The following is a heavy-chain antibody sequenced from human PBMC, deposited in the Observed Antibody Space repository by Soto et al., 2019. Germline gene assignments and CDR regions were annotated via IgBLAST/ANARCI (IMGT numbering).Heavy chain of an antibody. CDR3: AVPYGSGNIPWFDP. CDR2: ISAYNGNT. CDR1: GYTFTSYG. Sequence: GASVKVSCKASGYTFTSYGISWVRQAPGQGLEWMGWISAYNGNTNYAQKLQGRVTMTTDTSTSTAYMELRSLRSDDTAVYYCAVPYGSGNIPWFDPWGQGTLVTVSS. J-gene: IGHJ5*02. D-gene: IGHD3-10*01. V-gene: IGHV1-18*01.